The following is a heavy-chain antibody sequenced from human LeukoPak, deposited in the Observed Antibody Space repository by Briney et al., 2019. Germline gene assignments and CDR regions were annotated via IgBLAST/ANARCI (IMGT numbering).Heavy chain of an antibody. CDR2: ITGNGGMI. J-gene: IGHJ4*02. V-gene: IGHV3-23*01. CDR3: AEDRVPDGMWEIDS. Sequence: GGSLRLPCAGSGFTFRTYAMDWVRQVPGKGLEWVAGITGNGGMIRYADSVKGRFTISRDNSKNTLYLQMNSLRVEDTAVYYCAEDRVPDGMWEIDSWGQGAPVTVSS. D-gene: IGHD1-26*01. CDR1: GFTFRTYA.